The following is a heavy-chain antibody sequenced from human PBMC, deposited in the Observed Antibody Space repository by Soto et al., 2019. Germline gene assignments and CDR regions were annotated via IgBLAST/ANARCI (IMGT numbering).Heavy chain of an antibody. CDR2: IFPGDSNT. CDR3: AKRKNKVGAPFDS. D-gene: IGHD1-26*01. Sequence: GESLKISCKDFGDTFSTFWIAWVREMPGKVLEWIGTIFPGDSNTIYNPSFEGQVAISVDKSASTAYLQWSSLKASDTAMYYCAKRKNKVGAPFDSWGQGTLVTVSS. J-gene: IGHJ4*02. CDR1: GDTFSTFW. V-gene: IGHV5-51*01.